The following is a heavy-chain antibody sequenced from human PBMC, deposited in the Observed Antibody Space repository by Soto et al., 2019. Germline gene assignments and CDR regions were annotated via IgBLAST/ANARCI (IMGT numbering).Heavy chain of an antibody. CDR2: IGGRGSST. D-gene: IGHD1-26*01. CDR3: AKDLPGELLPTCFDS. J-gene: IGHJ5*01. Sequence: PAAALRLAGARFGFALRYYAMTWLYQAPGKGLEWVSAIGGRGSSTYYIDSVKGRFTISRDSSKNTLYLQMNSLRAEDTAIYYCAKDLPGELLPTCFDSWGQGTLVTVSS. CDR1: GFALRYYA. V-gene: IGHV3-23*01.